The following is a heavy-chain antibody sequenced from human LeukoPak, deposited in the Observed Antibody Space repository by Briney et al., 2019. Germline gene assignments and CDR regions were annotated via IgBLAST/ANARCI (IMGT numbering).Heavy chain of an antibody. CDR1: GGSITSSNYF. D-gene: IGHD1-26*01. J-gene: IGHJ4*02. Sequence: AEALSLTCTVSGGSITSSNYFWGWIRQPPGKGLEWIGSISYSGSSYYNPSLKSRVIIYVDTSKNQFSLRLRSGIAADTAIYYCARHGGGWEPILFDSWGQGSLVTVSS. CDR2: ISYSGSS. CDR3: ARHGGGWEPILFDS. V-gene: IGHV4-39*01.